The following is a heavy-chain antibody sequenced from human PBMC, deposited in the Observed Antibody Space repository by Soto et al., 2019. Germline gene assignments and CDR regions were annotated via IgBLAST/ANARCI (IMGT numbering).Heavy chain of an antibody. J-gene: IGHJ4*02. V-gene: IGHV2-5*02. CDR3: VHSRNLITEVAQVGEFDY. CDR2: IYWDDDE. CDR1: GFSLTTAGVG. Sequence: QINLKESGPTLVKPTQTLTLTCSFSGFSLTTAGVGVGWVRQSPGEALEWLALIYWDDDERYSPSLKTRLTNTKNSTKNQVVLTMTNMAPEDTATYYCVHSRNLITEVAQVGEFDYWGQRAQLTVSP. D-gene: IGHD3-16*01.